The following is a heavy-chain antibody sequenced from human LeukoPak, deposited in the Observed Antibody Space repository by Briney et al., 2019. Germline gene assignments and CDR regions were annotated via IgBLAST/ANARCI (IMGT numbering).Heavy chain of an antibody. D-gene: IGHD3-10*01. CDR2: ISSSGSTI. V-gene: IGHV3-11*01. J-gene: IGHJ6*02. CDR1: GFTFSDYY. Sequence: GGSLRLSCAASGFTFSDYYMSWIRQAPGKGLEWVSYISSSGSTIYYADSVKGRFTISRDNAKNSLYLQVNSLRAEDTAVYYCARGDYGSGSSSKGGYYYYGMDVWGQGTTVTVSS. CDR3: ARGDYGSGSSSKGGYYYYGMDV.